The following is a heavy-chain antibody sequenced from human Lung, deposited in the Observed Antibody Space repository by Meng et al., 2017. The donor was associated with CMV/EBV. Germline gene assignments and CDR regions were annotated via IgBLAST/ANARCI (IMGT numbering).Heavy chain of an antibody. V-gene: IGHV4-34*01. J-gene: IGHJ6*02. D-gene: IGHD3-10*01. CDR1: GDSFRGYY. CDR2: ITHSGST. CDR3: ARGRRVPRAIIYYYPMDV. Sequence: SQTXXLTCALYGDSFRGYYWTWIRQPPGNRLEWIGEITHSGSTNFHPSLRGRVTMSLDTSNNQFSLRLSSVTAADTAIYFCARGRRVPRAIIYYYPMDVWGQGTTVTVSS.